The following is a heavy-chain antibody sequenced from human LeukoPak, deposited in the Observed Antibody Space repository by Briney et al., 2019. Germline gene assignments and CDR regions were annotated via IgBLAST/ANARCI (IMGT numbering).Heavy chain of an antibody. J-gene: IGHJ4*02. V-gene: IGHV3-7*01. Sequence: GGSLRLSCAASGFAFSVYWMSWVRQPPGKGLEWVANIRNDGIEKYYVNSVKGRFTISRDNAKDSLYLQMNSLRAEDTAVYYCARVGTAEGTLEDYWGQGTLVTVSS. CDR2: IRNDGIEK. CDR3: ARVGTAEGTLEDY. CDR1: GFAFSVYW. D-gene: IGHD6-13*01.